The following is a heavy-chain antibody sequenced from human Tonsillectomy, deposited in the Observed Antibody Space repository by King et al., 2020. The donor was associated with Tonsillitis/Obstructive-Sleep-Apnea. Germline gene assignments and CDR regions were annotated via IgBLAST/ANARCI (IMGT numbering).Heavy chain of an antibody. Sequence: VQLVESGGGFVQPGGSLRLSCAASGFTVSSTFMSWVRQTPGKGLEWVSVIYSGGITYYADSVKGRFTLSRDNSKNTLYLQMNSLRAEDTALYYCARERPNLADYWGQGTLVTVSS. CDR2: IYSGGIT. V-gene: IGHV3-66*01. CDR3: ARERPNLADY. CDR1: GFTVSSTF. J-gene: IGHJ4*02.